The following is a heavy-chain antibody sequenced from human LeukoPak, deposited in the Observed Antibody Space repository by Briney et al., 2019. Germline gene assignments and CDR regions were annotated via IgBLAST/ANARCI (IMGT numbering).Heavy chain of an antibody. D-gene: IGHD2-2*01. CDR3: ARDPRECSGTRCYADNDFDF. J-gene: IGHJ4*02. CDR1: GYSFTNYY. CDR2: INPSGGTP. Sequence: ASVTVSYNASGYSFTNYYLHWVRHTPGQGLEWMGLINPSGGTPSYVRKFQGRLTMTRDTSTTTVYMELSSLRSEDTALYYCARDPRECSGTRCYADNDFDFWGQGTLVTVSS. V-gene: IGHV1-46*01.